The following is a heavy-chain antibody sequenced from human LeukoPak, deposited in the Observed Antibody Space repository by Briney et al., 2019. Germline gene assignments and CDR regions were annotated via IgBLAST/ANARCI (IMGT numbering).Heavy chain of an antibody. CDR3: ARAPPTILDAFDI. D-gene: IGHD3-3*01. J-gene: IGHJ3*02. CDR1: GGSISSGGYY. CDR2: IYHSGST. V-gene: IGHV4-30-2*01. Sequence: PSETLSLTCTVSGGSISSGGYYWSWIRQPPGKGLEWIGYIYHSGSTYYNPSLKSRVTISVDRSKNQFSLKLSSVTAADTAVYYCARAPPTILDAFDIWGQGTMVTVSS.